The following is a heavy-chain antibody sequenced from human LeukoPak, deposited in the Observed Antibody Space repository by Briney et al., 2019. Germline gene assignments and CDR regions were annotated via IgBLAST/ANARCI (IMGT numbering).Heavy chain of an antibody. CDR2: ISGSGGST. CDR3: AKGLQNAYGDYASYFDY. D-gene: IGHD4-17*01. Sequence: GGSLRLSCAASGFTFSSYAMSWVRQAPGKGLEWVSAISGSGGSTYYADSVKGRFTISRDNSKNTLYLQMNSLRAEDTAVYYCAKGLQNAYGDYASYFDYWGQGTLVTVSS. V-gene: IGHV3-23*01. CDR1: GFTFSSYA. J-gene: IGHJ4*02.